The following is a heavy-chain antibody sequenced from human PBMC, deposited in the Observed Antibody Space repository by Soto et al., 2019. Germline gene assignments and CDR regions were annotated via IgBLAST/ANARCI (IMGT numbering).Heavy chain of an antibody. D-gene: IGHD2-2*01. CDR3: ARDYHDCSSTSCYLGLDY. CDR1: GFTFSSYG. J-gene: IGHJ4*02. V-gene: IGHV3-33*01. Sequence: GGSLRLSCAASGFTFSSYGMHWVRQAPGKGLEWVAVIWYDGSNKYYADSVKGRFTISRDNSKNTLYLQMNSLRAEDTAVYYCARDYHDCSSTSCYLGLDYWGQGTLVTVSS. CDR2: IWYDGSNK.